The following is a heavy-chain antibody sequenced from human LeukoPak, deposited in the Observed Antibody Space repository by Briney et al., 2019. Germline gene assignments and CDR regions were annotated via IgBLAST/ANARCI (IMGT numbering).Heavy chain of an antibody. V-gene: IGHV3-53*01. CDR1: GFTVSSNY. J-gene: IGHJ3*02. CDR3: ARASSKQLAGYLPDGFDI. Sequence: GGSLRLSCAASGFTVSSNYMSWVRQAPGKGLEWVSVIYSDGTTYYADSVKGRFTISRDNSKNTLYLQMNSLRADDAAVYYCARASSKQLAGYLPDGFDIWGQGTMVTVSS. D-gene: IGHD3-9*01. CDR2: IYSDGTT.